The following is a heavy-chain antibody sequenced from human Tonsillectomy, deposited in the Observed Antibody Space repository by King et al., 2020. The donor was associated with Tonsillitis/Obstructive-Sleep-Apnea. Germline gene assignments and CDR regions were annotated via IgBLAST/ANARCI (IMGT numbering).Heavy chain of an antibody. CDR3: TLHLWSGYSD. CDR1: GFTFTNAW. D-gene: IGHD3-3*02. J-gene: IGHJ4*02. CDR2: IKSKTEGGTA. V-gene: IGHV3-15*01. Sequence: VQLVESGGGLVKPGGSLRLSCAASGFTFTNAWMSWVRQAPGKGLEWVGRIKSKTEGGTADYAAPVKGRVTISRDDSKNTLYLQMNSLKTEATAVYYCTLHLWSGYSDWGQGTLVTVSS.